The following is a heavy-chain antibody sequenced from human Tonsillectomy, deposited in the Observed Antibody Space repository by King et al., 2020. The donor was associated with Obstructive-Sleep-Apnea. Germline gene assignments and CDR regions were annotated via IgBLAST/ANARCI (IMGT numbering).Heavy chain of an antibody. J-gene: IGHJ4*02. CDR1: GFTFDDYA. CDR3: AKGGVSDWFRIDY. CDR2: ISWNSGSI. D-gene: IGHD3-9*01. V-gene: IGHV3-9*01. Sequence: QLVQSGGGLVQPGRSLRLSCAASGFTFDDYAMHWVRQAPGKGLEWVSGISWNSGSIGYADSVKGRFTISRDNAKNSLFLQMNSLRAEDTALYYCAKGGVSDWFRIDYWGQGTLVTVSS.